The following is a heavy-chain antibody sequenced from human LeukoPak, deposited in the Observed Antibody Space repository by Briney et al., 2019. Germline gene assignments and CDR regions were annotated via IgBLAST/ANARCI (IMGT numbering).Heavy chain of an antibody. J-gene: IGHJ4*02. CDR3: ARDFYCSRTSCYAPSFDY. CDR1: GSTFSSYG. D-gene: IGHD2-2*01. Sequence: AGGSLRLSCAASGSTFSSYGMHWVRQAPGKGLEWVALIGYDGTNEYYADSVKGRFTISRDNSKSTLYLQMKSLRAEDTAVYYCARDFYCSRTSCYAPSFDYWGQGTLVTVSS. CDR2: IGYDGTNE. V-gene: IGHV3-33*01.